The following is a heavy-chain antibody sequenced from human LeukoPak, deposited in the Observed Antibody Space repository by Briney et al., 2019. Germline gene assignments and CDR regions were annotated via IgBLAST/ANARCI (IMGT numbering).Heavy chain of an antibody. V-gene: IGHV4-34*01. CDR3: ARVGVLIRSINY. J-gene: IGHJ4*02. CDR1: GGSFSGYY. D-gene: IGHD1-14*01. Sequence: SETLSLTCAVYGGSFSGYYWSWIRQPPGKGLEWFGEINHSGSTNYNPSLKSRPTISVDTSKSQFSLKLSSVTAADTAVYYCARVGVLIRSINYWGQGTLVSVSS. CDR2: INHSGST.